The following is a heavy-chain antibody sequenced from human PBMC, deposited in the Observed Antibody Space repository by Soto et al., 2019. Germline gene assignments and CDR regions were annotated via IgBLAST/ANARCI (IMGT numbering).Heavy chain of an antibody. V-gene: IGHV1-69*19. Sequence: QVQLVQSGAEMKKPGSSVKVSCQSSGATFNTYAMNWVRQAPRQGPEWMGDISPMFGAANYAPKFHGRVTITASESTGTSYMQLSRLTSEDTALYYCARKGQVHTPSFVYWGQGTLVTVSS. D-gene: IGHD3-10*01. CDR3: ARKGQVHTPSFVY. CDR1: GATFNTYA. J-gene: IGHJ4*02. CDR2: ISPMFGAA.